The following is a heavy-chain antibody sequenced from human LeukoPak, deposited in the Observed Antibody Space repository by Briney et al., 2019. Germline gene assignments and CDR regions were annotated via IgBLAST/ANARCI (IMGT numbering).Heavy chain of an antibody. J-gene: IGHJ4*02. CDR3: AGGGARYSYGSGSSHRFAY. Sequence: PSETLSLTCAVYGGSFSGYYWSWIRQPPGKGLEWIGEINHSGSTNYNPSLTSRVTISVDTSKNQFSLKLSSVTAADPAVFYCAGGGARYSYGSGSSHRFAYGGQGTRVTVS. CDR2: INHSGST. CDR1: GGSFSGYY. V-gene: IGHV4-34*01. D-gene: IGHD3-10*01.